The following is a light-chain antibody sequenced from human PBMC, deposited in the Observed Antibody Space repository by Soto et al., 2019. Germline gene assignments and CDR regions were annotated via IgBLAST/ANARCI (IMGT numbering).Light chain of an antibody. Sequence: QSVLTQPPSVSGAPGQRVTISCTGSSSNIGAGYDVHWYQQLPGTAPKLLIYGNSNRPSGVPDRFSGSKSGTSASLAITGLRAEDEPDYYCQSYDSSLSVYVFGTGTKLTVL. J-gene: IGLJ1*01. V-gene: IGLV1-40*01. CDR1: SSNIGAGYD. CDR3: QSYDSSLSVYV. CDR2: GNS.